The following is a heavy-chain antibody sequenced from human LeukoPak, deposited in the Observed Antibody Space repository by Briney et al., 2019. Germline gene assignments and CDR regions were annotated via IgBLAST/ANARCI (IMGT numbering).Heavy chain of an antibody. Sequence: GGSLRLSCAASEFSVGSNYMTWVRQAPGKGLEWVSLIYSGGSTYHADSVKGRFTISRDNSKNTLYLQMNSLRAEDTAVYYCARDPGYNYGYDYWGQGTLVTVSS. CDR3: ARDPGYNYGYDY. CDR1: EFSVGSNY. V-gene: IGHV3-53*01. CDR2: IYSGGST. D-gene: IGHD5-18*01. J-gene: IGHJ4*02.